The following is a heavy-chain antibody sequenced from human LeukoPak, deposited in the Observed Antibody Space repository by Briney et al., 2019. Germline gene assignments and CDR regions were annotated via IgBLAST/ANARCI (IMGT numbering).Heavy chain of an antibody. J-gene: IGHJ4*02. CDR2: INPSGGST. V-gene: IGHV1-46*01. CDR3: ARVYRIAVAPLDY. Sequence: ASVKVSCTASGYTFTNYYMDWVRQAPGQGLEWMGIINPSGGSTTYAQKSQGRVTMTRDTSTSTVYMELSSLRSEDTAVYYCARVYRIAVAPLDYWGQGTLVTVSS. CDR1: GYTFTNYY. D-gene: IGHD6-19*01.